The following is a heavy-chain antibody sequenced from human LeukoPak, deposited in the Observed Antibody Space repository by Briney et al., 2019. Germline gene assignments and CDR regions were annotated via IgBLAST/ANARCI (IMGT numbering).Heavy chain of an antibody. Sequence: GGSLRLSCAASGFTFSSYGMSWVRQAPGKGPEWVSAISGSGGSTYYADSVKGRFTISRDNSKNTLYLQMNSLRAEDTAVYYCAKDVEPYYDSSVFDYWGQGTLVTVSS. V-gene: IGHV3-23*01. CDR1: GFTFSSYG. D-gene: IGHD3-22*01. J-gene: IGHJ4*02. CDR3: AKDVEPYYDSSVFDY. CDR2: ISGSGGST.